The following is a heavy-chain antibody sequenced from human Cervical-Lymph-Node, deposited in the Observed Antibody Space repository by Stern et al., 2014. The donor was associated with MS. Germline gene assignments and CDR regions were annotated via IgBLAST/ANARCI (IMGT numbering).Heavy chain of an antibody. D-gene: IGHD3-3*01. CDR1: GFSLSSPGVG. V-gene: IGHV2-5*02. J-gene: IGHJ4*02. Sequence: QVTLKESGPTLVKPTQTLTLTCTFSGFSLSSPGVGVGWIRQPPGKALEWVTLIYWDDDKRYSPSLKSRLTITKDTSKNQVVLRMTNMDPVDTATYYWAHWSGYYFDYWGPGTLVTVSS. CDR2: IYWDDDK. CDR3: AHWSGYYFDY.